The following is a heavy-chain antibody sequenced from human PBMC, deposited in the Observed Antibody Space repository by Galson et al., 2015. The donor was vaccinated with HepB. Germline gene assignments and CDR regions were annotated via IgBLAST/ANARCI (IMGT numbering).Heavy chain of an antibody. Sequence: SLRLSCAVSGFTFSSYAMTWVRQAPGKGLEWVSGISYSGGSTYYADSVKGRFTISRDNSKNTLYLQMNSLRAEDTALYYCAKVALILPGYSSSWYDYWGQGTLVTVSS. CDR3: AKVALILPGYSSSWYDY. CDR1: GFTFSSYA. V-gene: IGHV3-23*01. CDR2: ISYSGGST. D-gene: IGHD6-13*01. J-gene: IGHJ4*02.